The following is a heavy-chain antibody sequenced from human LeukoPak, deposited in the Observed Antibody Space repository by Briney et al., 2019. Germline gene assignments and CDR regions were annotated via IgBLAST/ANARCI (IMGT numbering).Heavy chain of an antibody. D-gene: IGHD2-2*01. CDR1: GYTSTSYG. J-gene: IGHJ4*02. CDR2: ISAYNGNT. CDR3: ARRYCSSTSCSIYYFDY. V-gene: IGHV1-18*01. Sequence: ASVKVSCKASGYTSTSYGISWVRQAPGQGLEWMGWISAYNGNTNYAQKLQGGVTMTTDTSTSTAYMELRSLRSDDTAVYYCARRYCSSTSCSIYYFDYWGQGTLVTVSS.